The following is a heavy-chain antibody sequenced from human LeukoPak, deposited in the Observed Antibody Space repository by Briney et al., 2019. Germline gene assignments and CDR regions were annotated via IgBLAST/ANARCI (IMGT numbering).Heavy chain of an antibody. J-gene: IGHJ4*02. CDR3: ARQPTSMVRGIIITDYYFDY. Sequence: PSETLSLTCTVSGASISSYYWSWIRQPPGKALEWIGFIYYSGSTNYNPSLKSRVTISVDTSKNQFSLKLSSVTAADTAMYYCARQPTSMVRGIIITDYYFDYWGQGTLVTVSS. CDR1: GASISSYY. V-gene: IGHV4-59*01. D-gene: IGHD3-10*01. CDR2: IYYSGST.